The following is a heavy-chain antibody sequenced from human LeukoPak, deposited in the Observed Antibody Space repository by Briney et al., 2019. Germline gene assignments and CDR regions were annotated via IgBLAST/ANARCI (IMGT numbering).Heavy chain of an antibody. CDR3: ARGPDCSSTSCFYPYYYGMDV. CDR1: GGSLSSGGYS. J-gene: IGHJ6*02. CDR2: IYHSGST. V-gene: IGHV4-30-2*01. Sequence: SETLSLTCAVSGGSLSSGGYSWSWIRQPPGTGLEWIGYIYHSGSTYYNPSLKSRVTISVDRSKNQFSLKLSSVTAADTAVYYCARGPDCSSTSCFYPYYYGMDVWGQGTTVTVSS. D-gene: IGHD2-2*01.